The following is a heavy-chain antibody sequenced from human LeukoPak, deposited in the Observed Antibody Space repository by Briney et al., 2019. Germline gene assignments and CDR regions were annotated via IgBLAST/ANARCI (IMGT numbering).Heavy chain of an antibody. V-gene: IGHV3-21*01. J-gene: IGHJ5*02. CDR3: ARGRSLADP. Sequence: GGSLRLSCAASGFTFSSYSMNWVRQAPGKGRKWVSSISSSSSYIYYADSVKGRFTISRDNAKNSLYLQMNSLRAEDTAVYYCARGRSLADPWGQGTLVTVSS. CDR2: ISSSSSYI. CDR1: GFTFSSYS.